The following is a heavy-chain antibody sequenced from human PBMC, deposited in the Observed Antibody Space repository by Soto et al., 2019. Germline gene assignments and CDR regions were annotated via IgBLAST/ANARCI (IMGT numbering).Heavy chain of an antibody. D-gene: IGHD6-13*01. V-gene: IGHV1-2*02. J-gene: IGHJ6*02. CDR3: ARGGIAAPASGEYAMDV. CDR1: GYSFTGHY. Sequence: HVQLVQSGAEVKKPGASVKVSCKASGYSFTGHYIHWVRPAPGQGLECMGWLNPNSDVTKYPQKFPGRVTMTRDTSSSTAYMVLKRLTSDDTAVYYCARGGIAAPASGEYAMDVWGLGTTVTVSS. CDR2: LNPNSDVT.